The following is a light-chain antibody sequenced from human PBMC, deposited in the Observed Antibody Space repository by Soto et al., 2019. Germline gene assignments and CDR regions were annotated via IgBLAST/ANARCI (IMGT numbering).Light chain of an antibody. V-gene: IGLV2-14*01. CDR3: TSYTPTGALV. J-gene: IGLJ6*01. Sequence: QSALTQPASVSGSPGQSITVSCTGTNTDVGGYNYVSWYQHRPGKAPRLMIYEVRNRLSGVSNRFSGSKSGNTASLTISGLQSGDEADYYCTSYTPTGALVFGSGTKVTVL. CDR2: EVR. CDR1: NTDVGGYNY.